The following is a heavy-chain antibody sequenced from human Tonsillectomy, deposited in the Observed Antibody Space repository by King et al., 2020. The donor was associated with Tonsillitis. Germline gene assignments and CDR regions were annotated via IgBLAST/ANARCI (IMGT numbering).Heavy chain of an antibody. Sequence: QLQESGPGLVKPSETLSLTCTVSGGSISSYYWSWIRQPAGKGLEWIGRIYTSGSTNYNPPLKRRVTMSVDTSKNQFSLKLSYVTAADPAVYYCSTWGYDSSGYYYDYFDYWGQGTLVTVSS. CDR2: IYTSGST. J-gene: IGHJ4*02. D-gene: IGHD3-22*01. CDR3: STWGYDSSGYYYDYFDY. V-gene: IGHV4-4*07. CDR1: GGSISSYY.